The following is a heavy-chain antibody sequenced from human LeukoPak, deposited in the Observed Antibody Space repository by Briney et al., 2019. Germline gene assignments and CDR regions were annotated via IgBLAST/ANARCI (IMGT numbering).Heavy chain of an antibody. D-gene: IGHD2-15*01. V-gene: IGHV4-59*01. CDR3: ARDCSGGSCYGAFDI. CDR1: GGSISSYY. J-gene: IGHJ3*02. CDR2: IYYSGST. Sequence: SETLSLTCTVSGGSISSYYWSWIRQPPGKGLEWIGYIYYSGSTNYNPSLKSRVTISVDTSKNQFSLKLSSVTAADTAVYCCARDCSGGSCYGAFDIWGQGTMVTVSS.